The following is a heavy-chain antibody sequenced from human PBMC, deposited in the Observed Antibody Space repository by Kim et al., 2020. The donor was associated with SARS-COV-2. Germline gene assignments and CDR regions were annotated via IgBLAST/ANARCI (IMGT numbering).Heavy chain of an antibody. CDR3: ARDPYSRNMFAP. J-gene: IGHJ5*02. D-gene: IGHD6-13*01. V-gene: IGHV3-74*03. Sequence: TTCEDSVKGQLTISPDNAKNTLYLQMNIPRAEDTAVYYCARDPYSRNMFAPWGQGTLVTVSS. CDR2: T.